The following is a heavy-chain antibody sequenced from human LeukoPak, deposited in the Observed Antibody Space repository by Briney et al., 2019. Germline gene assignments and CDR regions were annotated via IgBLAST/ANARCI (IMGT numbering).Heavy chain of an antibody. D-gene: IGHD6-13*01. CDR1: GFIFSNYA. Sequence: PGGSLRLSCAASGFIFSNYAMTWVRQAPGKGLEWVSAISGSGGSTYYADSVKGRFTISRDNSENTLYLQMNSLRAEDTAVYYCAKDLSAAAGTEDPWGQGTLVTVSS. CDR3: AKDLSAAAGTEDP. V-gene: IGHV3-23*01. CDR2: ISGSGGST. J-gene: IGHJ5*02.